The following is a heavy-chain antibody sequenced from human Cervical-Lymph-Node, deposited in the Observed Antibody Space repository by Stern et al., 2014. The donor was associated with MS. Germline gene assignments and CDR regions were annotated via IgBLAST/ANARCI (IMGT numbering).Heavy chain of an antibody. D-gene: IGHD5-12*01. CDR1: GGPFLSGSNY. V-gene: IGHV4-61*02. Sequence: QLQLQESGPGLVKPSQTLSLTCTVSGGPFLSGSNYWSWIRQPAGKGLEWIGRIYSSGSTNHNPSLKSRVTMSVDTSQRQFSLHLSSVTAADTAVYYCARGPILATTYFDYWGQGILVTVST. CDR3: ARGPILATTYFDY. J-gene: IGHJ4*02. CDR2: IYSSGST.